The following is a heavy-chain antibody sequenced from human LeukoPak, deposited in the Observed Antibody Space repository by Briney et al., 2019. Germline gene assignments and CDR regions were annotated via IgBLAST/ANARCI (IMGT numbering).Heavy chain of an antibody. CDR2: ISSSSSYI. CDR3: AKSGSYGYSYFDY. Sequence: GGSLRLSCAASGFTFSSYSMNWVRQAPGKGLEWVSSISSSSSYIYYADSVKGRFTISRDNAKNSLYLQMNSLRAEDTAVYYCAKSGSYGYSYFDYWGQGTLVTVSS. D-gene: IGHD5-18*01. J-gene: IGHJ4*02. CDR1: GFTFSSYS. V-gene: IGHV3-21*01.